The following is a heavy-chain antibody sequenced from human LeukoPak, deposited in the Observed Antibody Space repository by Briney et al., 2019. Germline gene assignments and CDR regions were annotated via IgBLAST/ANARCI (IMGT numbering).Heavy chain of an antibody. Sequence: PSQTLSLTCTVSGGSITNLNYYWTWIRQPAGKRMEWIGRIYTSGGTNYNPSLKSRVTISVDTSKNQFSLKLSSVTAADTAVYYCARDPPHCSGGSCYHGAFDIWGQGTMVTVSS. D-gene: IGHD2-15*01. J-gene: IGHJ3*02. CDR1: GGSITNLNYY. CDR3: ARDPPHCSGGSCYHGAFDI. CDR2: IYTSGGT. V-gene: IGHV4-61*02.